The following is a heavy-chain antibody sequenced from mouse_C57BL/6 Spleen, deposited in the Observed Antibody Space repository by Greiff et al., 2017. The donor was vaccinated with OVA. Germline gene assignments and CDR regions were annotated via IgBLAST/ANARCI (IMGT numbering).Heavy chain of an antibody. D-gene: IGHD3-2*02. CDR1: GYTFTSYW. Sequence: QVQLQQPGAELVKPGASVKLSCKASGYTFTSYWMQWVKQRPGQGLEWIGEIDPSDSYTNYNQKFKGKATLTVDTSSSTAYMQLSSLTSEDSAVYYCARWGMGAQATDDWGQGTTLTVSS. V-gene: IGHV1-50*01. CDR3: ARWGMGAQATDD. J-gene: IGHJ2*01. CDR2: IDPSDSYT.